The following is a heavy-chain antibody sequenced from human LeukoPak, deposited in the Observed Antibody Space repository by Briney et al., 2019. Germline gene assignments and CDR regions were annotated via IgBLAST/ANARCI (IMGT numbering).Heavy chain of an antibody. CDR1: GITFSSYA. CDR3: AKVRIEWLRAFDY. J-gene: IGHJ4*02. Sequence: GGSLRLSCVASGITFSSYAMSWVRQAPGKGLEWVSAISGSGGSTYYADSVKGRFTISRDNSKNTLYLQMNSLRAEDTAVYYCAKVRIEWLRAFDYWGQGTLVTVSS. D-gene: IGHD5-12*01. CDR2: ISGSGGST. V-gene: IGHV3-23*01.